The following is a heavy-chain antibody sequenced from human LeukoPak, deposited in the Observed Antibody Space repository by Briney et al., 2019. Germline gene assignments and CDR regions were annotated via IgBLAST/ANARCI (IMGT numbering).Heavy chain of an antibody. CDR2: ISGSGGST. CDR1: GFTFSSYG. J-gene: IGHJ3*02. CDR3: AKVRFSSGWPMGGDAFDI. Sequence: PGGSLRLSCAASGFTFSSYGMSWVRQAPGKGLEWVSAISGSGGSTYYADSVKGRFTISRDNSKNTLYLQMNSLRAEDTAVYYCAKVRFSSGWPMGGDAFDIWGQGTMVTVSS. V-gene: IGHV3-23*01. D-gene: IGHD6-19*01.